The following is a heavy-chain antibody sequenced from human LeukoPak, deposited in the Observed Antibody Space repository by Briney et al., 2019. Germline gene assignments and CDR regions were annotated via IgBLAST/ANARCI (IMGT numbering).Heavy chain of an antibody. Sequence: SETLSLTCTVSGGSISSYYWSWIRQPPGKGLEWIGYIYYSGSTNYNPSLKSRVTISVDTSKNQFSLKLRSVTAADTAVYYCAAGSSGYYYSVDYWGQGTLVTVSS. V-gene: IGHV4-59*01. D-gene: IGHD3-22*01. CDR2: IYYSGST. CDR1: GGSISSYY. CDR3: AAGSSGYYYSVDY. J-gene: IGHJ4*02.